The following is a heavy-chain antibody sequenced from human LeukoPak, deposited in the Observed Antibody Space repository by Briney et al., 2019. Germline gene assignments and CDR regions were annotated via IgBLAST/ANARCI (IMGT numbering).Heavy chain of an antibody. D-gene: IGHD3-22*01. J-gene: IGHJ1*01. CDR2: IYTGGNT. V-gene: IGHV3-66*01. CDR3: ARGHLGEYYYDSSGYQH. CDR1: GFSVSSNY. Sequence: GGSLRLSCAASGFSVSSNYMSWVRQAPGKGLEWVSLIYTGGNTYHADSVKGRFTLSRDNSKNTVYLQMNSLRVEDTAVYYCARGHLGEYYYDSSGYQHWGQGTLVTVSS.